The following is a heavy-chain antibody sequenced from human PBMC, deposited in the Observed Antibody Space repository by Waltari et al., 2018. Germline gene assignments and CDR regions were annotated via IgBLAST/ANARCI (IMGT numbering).Heavy chain of an antibody. V-gene: IGHV3-23*01. CDR1: GFHFTNYA. D-gene: IGHD2-21*01. CDR2: VSGSGEST. CDR3: AKGTNMVITHSYFDC. J-gene: IGHJ4*02. Sequence: VQLLESGGGLVQPGGSLRLSCEASGFHFTNYAMNWVRQAPGEGTACVEAVSGSGESTYDADSGKGRFSISRDNPKNTLYLQMISLRAEDTAVYYCAKGTNMVITHSYFDCWGQGILVTVSS.